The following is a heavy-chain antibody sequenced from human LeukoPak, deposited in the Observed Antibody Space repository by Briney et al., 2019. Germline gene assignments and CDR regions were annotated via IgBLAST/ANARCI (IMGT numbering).Heavy chain of an antibody. CDR3: AREASIAVAGTDY. J-gene: IGHJ4*02. CDR2: INHSGST. D-gene: IGHD6-19*01. V-gene: IGHV4-34*01. Sequence: PSETLSLTCAVYGGSFSVYYWSWIRQPPGKGLEWIGEINHSGSTNYNPSLKSRVTISVDTSKNQFSLKLSSVTAADTAVYYCAREASIAVAGTDYWGQGTLVTVSS. CDR1: GGSFSVYY.